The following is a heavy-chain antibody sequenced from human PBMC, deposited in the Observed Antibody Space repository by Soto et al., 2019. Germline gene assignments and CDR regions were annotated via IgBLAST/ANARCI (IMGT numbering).Heavy chain of an antibody. J-gene: IGHJ4*02. D-gene: IGHD1-1*01. Sequence: GGSLGLSCAASGFTFSTFSMNWVRQAPGKGPEWVSYISSSSSTIYYADSVKGRFTISRDNAKNSLYLQMNSLRAEDTAVYYCMFTSFSSPQLDYWGQGALVTVSS. CDR3: MFTSFSSPQLDY. V-gene: IGHV3-48*01. CDR2: ISSSSSTI. CDR1: GFTFSTFS.